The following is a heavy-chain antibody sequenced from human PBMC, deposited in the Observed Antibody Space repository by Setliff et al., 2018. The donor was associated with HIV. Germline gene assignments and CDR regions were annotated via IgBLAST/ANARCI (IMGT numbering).Heavy chain of an antibody. CDR2: ISPGSDTT. Sequence: GGSLRLSCVASGFVFYSFDMNWVRQTPEKGLEWVPAISPGSDTTYYADSVKGRFTISRDDSRDMLFLQMNSLIPEDTAIYYCAKPTSGLYPRSFDLWGQGTKVTVSS. V-gene: IGHV3-23*01. CDR3: AKPTSGLYPRSFDL. D-gene: IGHD1-26*01. J-gene: IGHJ3*01. CDR1: GFVFYSFD.